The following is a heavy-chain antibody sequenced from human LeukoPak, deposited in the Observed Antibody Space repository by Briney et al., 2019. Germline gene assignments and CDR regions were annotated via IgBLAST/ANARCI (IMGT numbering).Heavy chain of an antibody. CDR2: INPNSGGT. Sequence: GASVKVSCKASGYTFTVYYMHWVRQAPGQGLELMGWINPNSGGTNYAQKFQGRVTMTEDTSTDTAYMELSSLRSEDTAVYYCATKYYRYYDSSGYYDYWGQGTLVTVSS. J-gene: IGHJ4*02. D-gene: IGHD3-22*01. CDR3: ATKYYRYYDSSGYYDY. CDR1: GYTFTVYY. V-gene: IGHV1-2*02.